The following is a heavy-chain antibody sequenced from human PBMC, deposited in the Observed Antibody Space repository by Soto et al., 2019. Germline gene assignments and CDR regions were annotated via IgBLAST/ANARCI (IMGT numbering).Heavy chain of an antibody. J-gene: IGHJ6*02. CDR1: GFTFSSYA. D-gene: IGHD1-7*01. CDR3: ARLQLELRISYYYGMDV. CDR2: ISYDGSNK. Sequence: GGSLRLSCAASGFTFSSYAMHWVRQAPGKGLEWVAVISYDGSNKYYADSVKGRFTISRDNSKNTLYLQMNSLRAEDTAVYYCARLQLELRISYYYGMDVWGQGTTVTVSS. V-gene: IGHV3-30-3*01.